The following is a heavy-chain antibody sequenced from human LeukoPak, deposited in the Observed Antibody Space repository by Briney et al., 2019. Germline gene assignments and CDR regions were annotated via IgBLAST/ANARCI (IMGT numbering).Heavy chain of an antibody. J-gene: IGHJ4*02. CDR2: IYHSGST. CDR1: GYSISSGYY. D-gene: IGHD3-22*01. CDR3: VRDRPLSMIPRGHFDY. Sequence: SETQSLTCAVSGYSISSGYYWGWIRQPPGKGLEWIGSIYHSGSTYYNPSLKSRVTISVDTSKNQFSLKLSSVTAADTAVYYCVRDRPLSMIPRGHFDYWGQGTLVTVSS. V-gene: IGHV4-38-2*02.